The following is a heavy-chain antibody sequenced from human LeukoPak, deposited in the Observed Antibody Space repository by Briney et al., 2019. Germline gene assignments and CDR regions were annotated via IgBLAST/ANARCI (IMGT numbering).Heavy chain of an antibody. V-gene: IGHV3-23*01. CDR1: GFTFSDYA. Sequence: RSGGSLRLSCAASGFTFSDYAINWVRQAPGKGLEWVSSTSRGGVITYYADSVKGRFTISRDNSNNTLYLHMNSLRAEDTAVYYCVSRAGSPWGPFDDWGQGTLVTVSS. D-gene: IGHD7-27*01. J-gene: IGHJ4*02. CDR3: VSRAGSPWGPFDD. CDR2: TSRGGVIT.